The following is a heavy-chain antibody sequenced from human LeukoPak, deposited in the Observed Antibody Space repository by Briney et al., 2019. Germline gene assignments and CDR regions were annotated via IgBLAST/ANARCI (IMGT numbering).Heavy chain of an antibody. Sequence: GGSLRLSCAASGFTFNNYAMSWVRQAPGKGLEWVSIISGSGGSTYYADSVKGRFTISRDNSKNTLYLQMNSLRAEDTAVYYCAKGHGGSSHAFDIWAKGQWSPSLQ. D-gene: IGHD1-26*01. CDR1: GFTFNNYA. CDR2: ISGSGGST. J-gene: IGHJ3*02. V-gene: IGHV3-23*01. CDR3: AKGHGGSSHAFDI.